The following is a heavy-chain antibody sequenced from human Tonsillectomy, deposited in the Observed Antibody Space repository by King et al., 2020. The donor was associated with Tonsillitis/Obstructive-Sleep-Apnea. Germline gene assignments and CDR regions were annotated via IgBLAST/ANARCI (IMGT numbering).Heavy chain of an antibody. J-gene: IGHJ6*03. D-gene: IGHD4-11*01. CDR3: ARRNDYNNSAHMDV. Sequence: EVQLVESGGGLVKPGGSLRLSCAASGFTFTSYSMNWVRQAPGKGLEWVSSISSTSDYIYYADSVKGRFTISRDNAKNSLYLQMNSLRAEETAVYYCARRNDYNNSAHMDVWGTGAPVSVSS. V-gene: IGHV3-21*01. CDR1: GFTFTSYS. CDR2: ISSTSDYI.